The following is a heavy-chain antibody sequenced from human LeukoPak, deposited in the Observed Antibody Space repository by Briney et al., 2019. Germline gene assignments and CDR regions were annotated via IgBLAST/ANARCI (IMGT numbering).Heavy chain of an antibody. J-gene: IGHJ4*02. D-gene: IGHD3-10*01. V-gene: IGHV4-39*01. CDR3: LAYYSLSGNYYNGIDY. CDR2: VYHSGST. CDR1: GDSISSSRYC. Sequence: SETLSLTCSVSGDSISSSRYCWGWIRQPPGKGLEWIGSVYHSGSTHYNPSLNSRITISVDTSKNQFSLRLRSVTAADTALYFCLAYYSLSGNYYNGIDYWRQGTMVTVSS.